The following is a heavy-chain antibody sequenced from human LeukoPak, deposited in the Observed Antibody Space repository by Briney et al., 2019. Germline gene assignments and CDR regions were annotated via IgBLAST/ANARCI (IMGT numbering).Heavy chain of an antibody. CDR2: IRYDGSNK. Sequence: GGSLRLSCAASGFTFSSYGMHWVRQAPGKGLEWVAFIRYDGSNKYYADSVKGRFTVYRDNAKKSLYIQMNSLRAEDTAIYYCARGLHSRLYDSSGYYPYWGQGTLVTVSS. CDR3: ARGLHSRLYDSSGYYPY. D-gene: IGHD3-22*01. J-gene: IGHJ4*02. V-gene: IGHV3-30*02. CDR1: GFTFSSYG.